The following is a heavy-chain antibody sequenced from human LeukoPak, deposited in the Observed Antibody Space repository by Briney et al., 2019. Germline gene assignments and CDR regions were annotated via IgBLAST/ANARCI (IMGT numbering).Heavy chain of an antibody. CDR3: AGPSRDGYNFDY. CDR2: IYYSGST. D-gene: IGHD5-24*01. Sequence: SETLSLTCTVSGGSISSYYWSWIRQPPGKGLEWIGYIYYSGSTNYNPSLKSRVTISVDTSKNQFSLKLSSVTAADTAVYYCAGPSRDGYNFDYWGQGTLVTVSS. V-gene: IGHV4-59*08. CDR1: GGSISSYY. J-gene: IGHJ4*02.